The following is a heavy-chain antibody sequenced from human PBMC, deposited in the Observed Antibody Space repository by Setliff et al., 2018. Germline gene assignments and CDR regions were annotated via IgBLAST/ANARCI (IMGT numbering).Heavy chain of an antibody. Sequence: PSETLSLTCAAHGGTFTYYYWTWIRQSPGKGLEWIGENNHSGSAKYRPSLGSRVTISVDTSNNQVSLTLTSVTAADTAVYYCARGRGPSSSPQRYYFDYWGQGTLVTVSS. D-gene: IGHD6-6*01. CDR1: GGTFTYYY. V-gene: IGHV4-34*01. J-gene: IGHJ4*02. CDR2: NNHSGSA. CDR3: ARGRGPSSSPQRYYFDY.